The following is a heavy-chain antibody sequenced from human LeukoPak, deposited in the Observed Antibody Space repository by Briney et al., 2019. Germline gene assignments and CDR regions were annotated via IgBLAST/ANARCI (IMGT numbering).Heavy chain of an antibody. D-gene: IGHD3-10*01. CDR2: IYSGGST. Sequence: GGSLRLSCAASGFTVSSNYMSWVRQAPGKGLEWVSVIYSGGSTYYADSVKGRFTISGDNSKNTLYLQMNSLRAEDTAVYYCARVSYYYGSGSYFRRNYYYYMDVWGKGTTVTISS. CDR1: GFTVSSNY. CDR3: ARVSYYYGSGSYFRRNYYYYMDV. V-gene: IGHV3-53*01. J-gene: IGHJ6*03.